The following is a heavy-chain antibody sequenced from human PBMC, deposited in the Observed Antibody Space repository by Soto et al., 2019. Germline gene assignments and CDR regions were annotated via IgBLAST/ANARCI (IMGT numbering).Heavy chain of an antibody. CDR1: GYTFTSYD. V-gene: IGHV1-8*01. CDR2: MNPNSGNT. Sequence: QVQLVQSGAEVKKPGASVKVSCKASGYTFTSYDINWVRQATGQGLEWMGWMNPNSGNTGYAQKFQGRVTMTRNTTKSAGYMELSSQRAEDTAVYYWERVRPRRLRRMDVWGQGPTVTVSS. CDR3: ERVRPRRLRRMDV. J-gene: IGHJ6*02.